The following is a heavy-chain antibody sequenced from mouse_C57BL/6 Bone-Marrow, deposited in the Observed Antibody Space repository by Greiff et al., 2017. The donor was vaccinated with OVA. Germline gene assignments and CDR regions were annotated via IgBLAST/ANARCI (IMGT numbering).Heavy chain of an antibody. CDR1: GFTFSDYY. Sequence: DVMLVESGGGLVQPGGSLKLSCAASGFTFSDYYMYWVRQTPEKRLEWVAYLSNGGGSTSYPDTVQGRFTISRDNAKNPLYLQMSRLKSEDTAMYYWARPTITTVVATGAMDYWGQGTSVTVSS. CDR2: LSNGGGST. D-gene: IGHD1-1*01. V-gene: IGHV5-12*01. CDR3: ARPTITTVVATGAMDY. J-gene: IGHJ4*01.